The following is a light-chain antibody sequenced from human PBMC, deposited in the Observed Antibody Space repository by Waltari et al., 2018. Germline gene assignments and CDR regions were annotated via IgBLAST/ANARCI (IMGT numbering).Light chain of an antibody. CDR1: QGISSY. Sequence: IQLTQSPSSLSASVGDRVTITCRASQGISSYLAWYQQKPEKAPKLLIYSASTLQSGVPSRFSGSGSGTGFTLTISSLQPEDFATYYCQQLNTYPLTFGPGTKVDIK. CDR3: QQLNTYPLT. CDR2: SAS. V-gene: IGKV1-9*01. J-gene: IGKJ3*01.